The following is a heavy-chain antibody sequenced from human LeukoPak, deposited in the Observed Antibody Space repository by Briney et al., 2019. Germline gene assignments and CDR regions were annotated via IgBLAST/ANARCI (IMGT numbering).Heavy chain of an antibody. V-gene: IGHV1-69*13. CDR2: IIPIFGTA. Sequence: SVKVSCKASGGTFISYAISWVRQAPGQGLEWMGGIIPIFGTANYAQKFQGRVTITADESTSTAYMELSSLRSEDTAVYYCASSSSSILPLDYWGQGTLVTVSS. J-gene: IGHJ4*02. CDR3: ASSSSSILPLDY. D-gene: IGHD6-13*01. CDR1: GGTFISYA.